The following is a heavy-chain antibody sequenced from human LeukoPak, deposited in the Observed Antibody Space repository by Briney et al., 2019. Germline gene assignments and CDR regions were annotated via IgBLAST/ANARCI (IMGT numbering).Heavy chain of an antibody. D-gene: IGHD3-22*01. CDR1: GFTFSSYG. V-gene: IGHV3-33*01. CDR2: IWYDGSNK. Sequence: GGSLRLSCAASGFTFSSYGMHWVRQAPGKGLEWVAVIWYDGSNKYYADSVKGRFTISRDNSKNRLYLQMNSLRAEDTAVYYCARDVPAYYYDSSGYTDAFDIWGQGTMVTVSS. CDR3: ARDVPAYYYDSSGYTDAFDI. J-gene: IGHJ3*02.